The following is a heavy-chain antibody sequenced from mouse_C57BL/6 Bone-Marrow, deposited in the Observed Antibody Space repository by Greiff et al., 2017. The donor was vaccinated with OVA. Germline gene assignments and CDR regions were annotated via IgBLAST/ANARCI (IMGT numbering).Heavy chain of an antibody. CDR1: GFSLTSYA. Sequence: QVQLKESGPGLVAPSQSLSITCTVSGFSLTSYAISWVRQPPGKGLEWLGVIWPGGGTNYNSALKSRLSISKDNSKSQVFLKMNSLQTDDTARYYCARMDAMDYWGQGTSVTVSS. CDR2: IWPGGGT. CDR3: ARMDAMDY. J-gene: IGHJ4*01. V-gene: IGHV2-9-1*01.